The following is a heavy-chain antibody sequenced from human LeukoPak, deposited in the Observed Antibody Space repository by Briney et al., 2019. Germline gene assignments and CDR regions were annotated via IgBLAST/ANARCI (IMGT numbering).Heavy chain of an antibody. CDR1: GFTFSTYW. V-gene: IGHV3-21*01. D-gene: IGHD5-18*01. Sequence: GGSLRLSCAASGFTFSTYWMSWVRQAPGKGLEWVSSISSSSSYIYYADSVKGRFTISRDNAKNSLYLQMNSLRAEDTAVYYCARDSINRIQLWSDAFDIWGQGTMVTVSS. CDR2: ISSSSSYI. CDR3: ARDSINRIQLWSDAFDI. J-gene: IGHJ3*02.